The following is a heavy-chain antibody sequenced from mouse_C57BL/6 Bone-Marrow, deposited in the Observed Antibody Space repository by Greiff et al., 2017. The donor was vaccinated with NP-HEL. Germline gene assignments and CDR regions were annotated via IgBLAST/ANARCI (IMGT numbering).Heavy chain of an antibody. CDR1: YFAFLASA. Sequence: LQQSGAELVRPGSSVKLSCKDSYFAFLASAMHWVKQRPGHGLEWIGSFTMYSDATEYSENFKGKATLTANTSSSTAYMELSSRTSEDSAVYYCASPYYYGSDRFAYWGQGTLVTVSA. CDR3: ASPYYYGSDRFAY. D-gene: IGHD1-1*01. V-gene: IGHV1-49*01. J-gene: IGHJ3*01. CDR2: FTMYSDAT.